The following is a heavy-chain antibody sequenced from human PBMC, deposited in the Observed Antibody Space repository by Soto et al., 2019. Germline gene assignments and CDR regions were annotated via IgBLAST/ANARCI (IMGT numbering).Heavy chain of an antibody. J-gene: IGHJ4*02. CDR1: GFTFTSYA. CDR3: SSIVTRGGAFDY. Sequence: EVQLVESGGGLVQPGGSLRLSCAASGFTFTSYAMSWVRQAPGKGLEWVATINGSGGDTYYVDSVKGRFTISRDNSENTLYPQMHTLRGEETAVYDGSSIVTRGGAFDYWGQGTLVTVSS. D-gene: IGHD3-16*02. V-gene: IGHV3-23*04. CDR2: INGSGGDT.